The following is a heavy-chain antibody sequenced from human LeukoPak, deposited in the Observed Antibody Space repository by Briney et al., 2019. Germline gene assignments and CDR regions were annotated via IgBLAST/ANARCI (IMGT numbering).Heavy chain of an antibody. CDR2: IYPGHSDT. J-gene: IGHJ5*02. CDR3: ARGNGETLFDWFDP. CDR1: GYKFTSHW. V-gene: IGHV5-51*01. D-gene: IGHD2-8*01. Sequence: PGESLKISCKASGYKFTSHWIAWVRQMPGKGLEWMGMIYPGHSDTRYSPSFRGQVTISADESSTTAFLQWSGLKASDTAMYYCARGNGETLFDWFDPWGQGTQVTVSS.